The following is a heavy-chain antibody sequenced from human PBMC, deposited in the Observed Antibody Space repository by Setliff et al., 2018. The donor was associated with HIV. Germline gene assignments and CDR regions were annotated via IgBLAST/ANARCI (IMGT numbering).Heavy chain of an antibody. J-gene: IGHJ6*03. CDR2: IRSKANSYAT. D-gene: IGHD6-13*01. CDR1: GFTFSGSA. CDR3: ARASSSWYTDYYYMDV. Sequence: PGGSLRLSCAASGFTFSGSAMHWVRQASGKGLEWVGRIRSKANSYATAYAASVKGRFTISRDDSKNTAYLQMNSLKTEDTAVYYCARASSSWYTDYYYMDVWGKGTTGTV. V-gene: IGHV3-73*01.